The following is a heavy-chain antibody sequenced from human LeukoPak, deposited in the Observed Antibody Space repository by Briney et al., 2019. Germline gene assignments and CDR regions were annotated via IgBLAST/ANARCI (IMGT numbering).Heavy chain of an antibody. CDR3: ARNPPHGQWLVH. CDR1: GGSISSGGYY. D-gene: IGHD6-19*01. V-gene: IGHV4-30-2*01. CDR2: IYHSGST. J-gene: IGHJ4*02. Sequence: PSETLSLTCTVSGGSISSGGYYWSWIRRPPGKGLEWIGYIYHSGSTYYNPSLKSRVTISVDRSKNQFSLKLSSVTAADTAVYYCARNPPHGQWLVHWGQGTLVTVSS.